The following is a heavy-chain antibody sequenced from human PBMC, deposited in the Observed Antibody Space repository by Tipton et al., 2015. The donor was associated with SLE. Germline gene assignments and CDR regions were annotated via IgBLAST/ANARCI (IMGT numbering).Heavy chain of an antibody. J-gene: IGHJ2*01. V-gene: IGHV4-34*01. D-gene: IGHD4-17*01. CDR1: GGSFSGFY. Sequence: TLSLTCAVYGGSFSGFYWVWIRQPPRKGLEWIGEVNNSGTINYNPSLKSRVTISVDTSINQFSLKMSSVTAADTAVYYCARKTFGDYIFDIWGRGALVTVSS. CDR3: ARKTFGDYIFDI. CDR2: VNNSGTI.